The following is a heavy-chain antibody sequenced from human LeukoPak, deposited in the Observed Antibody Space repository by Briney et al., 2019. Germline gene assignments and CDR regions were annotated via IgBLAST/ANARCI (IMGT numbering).Heavy chain of an antibody. Sequence: GGSLRLSCAASGFTFSSYAMSWVRQAPGKGLEWVSAISGSGGSTYYADSVKGRFTISRDKSKNTLYLQMNSLRAEDTAVYYCAKSPSLLTGYDYYYMDVWGKGTTVTVSS. D-gene: IGHD3-9*01. CDR1: GFTFSSYA. CDR3: AKSPSLLTGYDYYYMDV. J-gene: IGHJ6*03. V-gene: IGHV3-23*01. CDR2: ISGSGGST.